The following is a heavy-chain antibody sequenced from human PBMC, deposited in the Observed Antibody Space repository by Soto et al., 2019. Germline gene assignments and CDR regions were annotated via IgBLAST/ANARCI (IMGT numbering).Heavy chain of an antibody. V-gene: IGHV3-23*01. CDR2: ISASGGAT. CDR3: AKDVEGGSLFRGAFDY. CDR1: RFTFTSYA. J-gene: IGHJ4*02. Sequence: GGSLRLSCVASRFTFTSYAMSWVRQAPGKGLEWVAAISASGGATIHADSVKGRLTISRDNSKNTLYLQMNSLRAEDTAVYYCAKDVEGGSLFRGAFDYWGQGTQVTVS. D-gene: IGHD1-26*01.